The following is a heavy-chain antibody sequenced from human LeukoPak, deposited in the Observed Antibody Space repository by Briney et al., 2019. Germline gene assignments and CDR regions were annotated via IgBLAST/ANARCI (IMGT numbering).Heavy chain of an antibody. Sequence: PGGSLRLSCAASGFTFSSSWMTWARQAPGKGLEWVGDIKEDGSAKHYVDSVKGRFTIARDNAKNSLYLQMNSLRDEDTAVYYCVRDRGWLQFDYWGQGTLVTVSS. V-gene: IGHV3-7*04. CDR3: VRDRGWLQFDY. CDR1: GFTFSSSW. D-gene: IGHD5-24*01. J-gene: IGHJ4*02. CDR2: IKEDGSAK.